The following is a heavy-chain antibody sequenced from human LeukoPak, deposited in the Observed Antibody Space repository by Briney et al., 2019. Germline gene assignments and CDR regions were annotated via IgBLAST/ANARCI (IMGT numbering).Heavy chain of an antibody. J-gene: IGHJ4*02. V-gene: IGHV1-2*02. CDR3: ASWAGGNAPVASFDY. D-gene: IGHD1-14*01. CDR1: GYSFTGYY. CDR2: INLNSGDT. Sequence: ASVKVSCKPSGYSFTGYYMHWMRQAPGQGLEWMGWINLNSGDTNYAETFQGRVTMTRDTSISTAYVELSRLRYDDTAVYYCASWAGGNAPVASFDYWGQGTLVTVSS.